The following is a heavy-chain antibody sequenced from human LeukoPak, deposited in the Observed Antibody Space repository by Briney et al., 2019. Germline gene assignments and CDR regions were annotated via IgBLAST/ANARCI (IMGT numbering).Heavy chain of an antibody. V-gene: IGHV3-30*18. Sequence: GRSLRLSCAASGFTFSSYGMHWVRQAPGKGLEWVAVISYDGSNKYYADSVKGRFTISRDNSKNTLYLQMNSLRAEDTAVYYCAKGLDRWGQGTLVTVSS. J-gene: IGHJ5*02. CDR2: ISYDGSNK. CDR3: AKGLDR. CDR1: GFTFSSYG.